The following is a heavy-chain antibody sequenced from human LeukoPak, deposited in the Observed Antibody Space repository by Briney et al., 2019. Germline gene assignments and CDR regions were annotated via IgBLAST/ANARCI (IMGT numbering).Heavy chain of an antibody. CDR1: GFTVSSNY. Sequence: GSLRLSCAASGFTVSSNYMSWVRQPPGKGLEWIGEIYHSGSTNYNPSLKSRVTISVDKSKNQFSLKLSSVTAADTAVYYCAGLLHDYGDYDLDYWGQGTLVTVSS. CDR2: IYHSGST. J-gene: IGHJ4*02. D-gene: IGHD4-17*01. V-gene: IGHV4-4*02. CDR3: AGLLHDYGDYDLDY.